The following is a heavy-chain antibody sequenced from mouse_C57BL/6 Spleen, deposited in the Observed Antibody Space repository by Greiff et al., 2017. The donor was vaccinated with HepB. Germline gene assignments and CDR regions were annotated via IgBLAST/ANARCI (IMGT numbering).Heavy chain of an antibody. D-gene: IGHD1-1*01. Sequence: EVKLVESGEGLVKPGGSLKLSCAASGFTFSSYAMSWVRQTPEKRLEWVAYISSGGDYIYYADTVKGRFTISRDNARNTLYLQMSSLKSEDTAMYYCTRDGYYGSSSDYWGQGTTLTVSS. CDR1: GFTFSSYA. CDR3: TRDGYYGSSSDY. J-gene: IGHJ2*01. CDR2: ISSGGDYI. V-gene: IGHV5-9-1*02.